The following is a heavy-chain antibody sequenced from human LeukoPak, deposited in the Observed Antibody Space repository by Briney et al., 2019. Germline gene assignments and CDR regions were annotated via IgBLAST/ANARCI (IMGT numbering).Heavy chain of an antibody. Sequence: GASVKVSCKASGGTFSTYVVNWVRQAPGQGLEWMGGIIPLFGTANYAQKFQGRVTITTDEFTSTAYMELSSLRSEDTAIYYCARVFARGGEISGSYYYYWGQGTLVTVSS. CDR2: IIPLFGTA. CDR3: ARVFARGGEISGSYYYY. D-gene: IGHD1-26*01. CDR1: GGTFSTYV. J-gene: IGHJ4*02. V-gene: IGHV1-69*05.